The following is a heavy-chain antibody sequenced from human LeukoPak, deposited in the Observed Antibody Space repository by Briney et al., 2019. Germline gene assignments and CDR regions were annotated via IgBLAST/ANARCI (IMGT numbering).Heavy chain of an antibody. CDR1: GYSISSGYY. V-gene: IGHV4-38-2*02. CDR2: IHHSGST. J-gene: IGHJ1*01. Sequence: SETLSLTCIVSGYSISSGYYWGWIRQPPGKGLEWIGNIHHSGSTYYNPSLKSRVTISVDTSKNQLSLKLTSVTAADTAVYYCARVAAGIGFFQHWGQGTLVTVSS. CDR3: ARVAAGIGFFQH. D-gene: IGHD6-13*01.